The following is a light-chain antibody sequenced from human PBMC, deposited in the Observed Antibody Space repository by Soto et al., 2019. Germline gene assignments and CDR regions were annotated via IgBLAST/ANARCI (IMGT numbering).Light chain of an antibody. CDR3: QQYKNWPLT. J-gene: IGKJ4*01. CDR1: QSVSSN. V-gene: IGKV3-15*01. Sequence: EIVMTQSPATLSVSPGERATLSCRASQSVSSNFAWYQQKPGQAPRLLIYGASTRATGIPARFSGSGSGTEFTLTMSSLPSEDFAVYYCQQYKNWPLTFGGGTKVEIK. CDR2: GAS.